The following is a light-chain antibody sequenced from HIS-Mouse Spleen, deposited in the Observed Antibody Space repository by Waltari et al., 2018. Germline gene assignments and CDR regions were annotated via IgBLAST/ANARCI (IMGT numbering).Light chain of an antibody. CDR2: WAS. CDR1: QSVLYSSNNKNY. V-gene: IGKV4-1*01. J-gene: IGKJ1*01. Sequence: DIVMTQSPDSLAVSLGERATINCKSSQSVLYSSNNKNYLAWYQQKPGQPPKLLIYWASTREAGVPDRFSGRGSGTDFTLTISSLQAEDVAVYYCQQYYSAPTWTFGQGTKVEIK. CDR3: QQYYSAPTWT.